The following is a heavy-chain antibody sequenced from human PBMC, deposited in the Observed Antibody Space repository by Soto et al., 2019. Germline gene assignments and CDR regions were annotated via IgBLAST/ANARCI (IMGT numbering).Heavy chain of an antibody. D-gene: IGHD5-18*01. CDR3: AKKRPTWIQLWSLDY. Sequence: EVQLLESGGGLVQPGGSLRLSCAASGFTFSTYAMDWVRQAPGKGLEWVSSLSDNGGTTYYADSVKGRFTISRDNSKNTLYLQMNSLRADDTDVYDCAKKRPTWIQLWSLDYWGQGTLVTVSS. CDR2: LSDNGGTT. V-gene: IGHV3-23*01. J-gene: IGHJ4*02. CDR1: GFTFSTYA.